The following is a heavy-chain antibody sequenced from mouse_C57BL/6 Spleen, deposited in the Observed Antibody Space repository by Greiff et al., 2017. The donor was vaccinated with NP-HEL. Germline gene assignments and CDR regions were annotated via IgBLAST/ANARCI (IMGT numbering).Heavy chain of an antibody. Sequence: EVQRVESGGGLVKPGGSRKPPFPPPGSTFVTYPIPWVRQTPEKRRGWVATISDGGSYTYYPDNVKGRFTISRDNAKNNLYLQMSHLKSEDTAMYYCARAPYGNYVYFDVWGTGTTVTVSS. D-gene: IGHD2-1*01. CDR2: ISDGGSYT. V-gene: IGHV5-4*01. J-gene: IGHJ1*03. CDR3: ARAPYGNYVYFDV. CDR1: GSTFVTYP.